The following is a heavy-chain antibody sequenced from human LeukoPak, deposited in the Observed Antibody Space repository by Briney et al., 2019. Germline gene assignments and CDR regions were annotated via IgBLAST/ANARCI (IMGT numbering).Heavy chain of an antibody. V-gene: IGHV4-39*01. J-gene: IGHJ4*02. Sequence: SETLSLTCTVSGGSISSSSYYWGWIRQPPGKGLEWIGSIYYSGSTYYNPSLKSRVTISVDTSKNQFSLKLSSVTAADTAVYYCASGQTRTYYYDSSGYYPFDYWGQGTLVTVSS. D-gene: IGHD3-22*01. CDR3: ASGQTRTYYYDSSGYYPFDY. CDR2: IYYSGST. CDR1: GGSISSSSYY.